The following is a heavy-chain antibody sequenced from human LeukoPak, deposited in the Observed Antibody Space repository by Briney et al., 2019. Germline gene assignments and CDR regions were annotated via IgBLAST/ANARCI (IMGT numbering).Heavy chain of an antibody. CDR1: GASISRSSYY. J-gene: IGHJ4*02. CDR3: AKEPTGEKSFDS. CDR2: IFYSGRPT. Sequence: PSETLSLTCTVSGASISRSSYYWGWFRQPPGKGLEWIVSIFYSGRPTYYNPSLKSRVTISVDTSKNQFSLKLSFVTAADTAVYYCAKEPTGEKSFDSWGQGTLVTVSS. D-gene: IGHD7-27*01. V-gene: IGHV4-39*07.